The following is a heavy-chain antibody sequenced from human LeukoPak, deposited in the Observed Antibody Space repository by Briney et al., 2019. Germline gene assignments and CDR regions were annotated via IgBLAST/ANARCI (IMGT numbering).Heavy chain of an antibody. CDR2: IYYSGST. CDR3: ARSTLLRYFDWLFFDY. V-gene: IGHV4-39*01. Sequence: QTSETLSLTCTVSGGSISSSSYYWGWIRQPPGKGLEWIGSIYYSGSTYYNPSLKSRVTISVDTSKNQFSLKLSSVTAADTAVYYCARSTLLRYFDWLFFDYWGQGTLVTVSS. CDR1: GGSISSSSYY. D-gene: IGHD3-9*01. J-gene: IGHJ4*02.